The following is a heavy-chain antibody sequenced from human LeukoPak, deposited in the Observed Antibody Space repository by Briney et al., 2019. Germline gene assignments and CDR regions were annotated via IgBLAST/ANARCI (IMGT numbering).Heavy chain of an antibody. Sequence: SETLCLTCAVYGGSFSGYYWSWIRQHPGKGLEWIGYIYYSGSTYYNPSLKSRVTISVDTSKNQFSLKLSSVTAADTAVYYCARSPYYDILNGQPYFDYWGQGTLVTVSS. CDR3: ARSPYYDILNGQPYFDY. D-gene: IGHD3-9*01. CDR1: GGSFSGYY. CDR2: IYYSGST. J-gene: IGHJ4*02. V-gene: IGHV4-31*11.